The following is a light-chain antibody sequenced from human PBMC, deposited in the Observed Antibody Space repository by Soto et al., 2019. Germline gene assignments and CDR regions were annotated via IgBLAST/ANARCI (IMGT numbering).Light chain of an antibody. J-gene: IGKJ1*01. CDR1: QSISSY. Sequence: DIQMTQSPSSLSASVGDRVTITCRASQSISSYLNWYQQKPGKAPKLLIDAASSLQSGFPSRFSGSGSGTDFTLTSSSLQPEDFATYYCQQSYRTPWTFGQGTKVAIK. CDR3: QQSYRTPWT. CDR2: AAS. V-gene: IGKV1-39*01.